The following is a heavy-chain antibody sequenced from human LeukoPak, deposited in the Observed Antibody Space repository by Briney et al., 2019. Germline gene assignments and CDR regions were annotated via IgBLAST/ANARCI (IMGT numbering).Heavy chain of an antibody. D-gene: IGHD3-10*01. J-gene: IGHJ5*02. Sequence: SETLSLTCTVSGGSISSYYCSWFRQPPGKGLEWIGYIYYTGSTNYNPSLKSRVTISVDTSKNQFSLKLSSVTAADTAVYYCARTPVLLWFGELSPTYNWFDPWGQGTLVTVSS. CDR2: IYYTGST. CDR1: GGSISSYY. V-gene: IGHV4-59*08. CDR3: ARTPVLLWFGELSPTYNWFDP.